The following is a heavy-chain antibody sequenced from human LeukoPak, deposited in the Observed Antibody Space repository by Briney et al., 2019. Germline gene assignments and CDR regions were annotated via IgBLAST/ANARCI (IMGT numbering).Heavy chain of an antibody. V-gene: IGHV3-74*01. Sequence: PGGSLRLSCAASGFTFCSYWMHRVRQAPGKGLVWVSRINSDGSSTSYADSVKGRSTISRDNAKNTLYLQMNSLRAEGTAVYYCARDYGDYVDAFDIWGQGTMVTVSS. J-gene: IGHJ3*02. CDR3: ARDYGDYVDAFDI. CDR1: GFTFCSYW. CDR2: INSDGSST. D-gene: IGHD4-17*01.